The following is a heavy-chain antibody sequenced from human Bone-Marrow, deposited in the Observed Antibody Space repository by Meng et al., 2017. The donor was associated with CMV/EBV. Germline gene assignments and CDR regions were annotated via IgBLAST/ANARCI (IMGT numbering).Heavy chain of an antibody. D-gene: IGHD2-2*01. CDR2: ISGSGGST. J-gene: IGHJ1*01. CDR3: AKASYCSSTSCYKKGRYFQH. V-gene: IGHV3-23*01. CDR1: GFTFSSYA. Sequence: GESLKISCAASGFTFSSYAMHWVRQAPEKGLEWVSGISGSGGSTYYADSVKGRFTISRDNSKNTLYLQMNSLRAEDTAVYYCAKASYCSSTSCYKKGRYFQHWGEGTLVTVSS.